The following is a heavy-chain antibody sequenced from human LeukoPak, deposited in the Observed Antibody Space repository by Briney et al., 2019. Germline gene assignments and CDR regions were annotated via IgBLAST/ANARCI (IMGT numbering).Heavy chain of an antibody. J-gene: IGHJ4*02. CDR3: AREACYASGSPPTYYFDS. CDR2: IDHSGST. Sequence: SQTLSLTCAVSGGSISSGGYSWSWIRRPPGKGLESIGYIDHSGSTYYNPSHKSRVIRSVCRAKNQFSLKLSSVTAADTAVYYCAREACYASGSPPTYYFDSWGEGTLVTVSS. CDR1: GGSISSGGYS. V-gene: IGHV4-30-2*01. D-gene: IGHD3-16*01.